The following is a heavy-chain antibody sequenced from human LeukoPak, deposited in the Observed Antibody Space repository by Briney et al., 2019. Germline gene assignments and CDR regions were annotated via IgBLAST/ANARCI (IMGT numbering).Heavy chain of an antibody. CDR3: ATCMSGTGVCLNFDS. D-gene: IGHD2-8*02. Sequence: GGSLRLSCEASGFTFSTYAMSWVRQPPGKGLQWVSGISGSDSGTYYTDSVKGRFTISRDNSKNTVYLEIDNLRAEDTAVYYCATCMSGTGVCLNFDSWGQGILVTVSS. CDR2: ISGSDSGT. J-gene: IGHJ4*02. V-gene: IGHV3-23*01. CDR1: GFTFSTYA.